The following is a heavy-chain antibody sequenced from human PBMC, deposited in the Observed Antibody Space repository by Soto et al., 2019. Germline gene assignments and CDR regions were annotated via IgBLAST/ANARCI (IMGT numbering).Heavy chain of an antibody. Sequence: PGGSLRLSCAASGFTFSSYGMHWVRQAPGKGLEWVAVISYDGSNKYYADSVKGRFTISRDNSKNTLYLQMNSLRAEDTAVYYWAKDLEMAHNWSYWGQGTLVTVSS. D-gene: IGHD1-1*01. CDR2: ISYDGSNK. CDR1: GFTFSSYG. CDR3: AKDLEMAHNWSY. J-gene: IGHJ4*02. V-gene: IGHV3-30*18.